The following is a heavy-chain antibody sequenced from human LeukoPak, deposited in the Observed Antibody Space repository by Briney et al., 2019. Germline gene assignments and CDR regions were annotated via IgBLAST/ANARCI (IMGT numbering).Heavy chain of an antibody. V-gene: IGHV3-48*02. J-gene: IGHJ4*02. CDR3: ARTNYGDY. CDR2: ISSSSSTI. CDR1: GFTFSSYR. Sequence: GGSLRLPCAASGFTFSSYRMICLRQAPGKAVEGFSYISSSSSTIYYADSVKGRFTISRDNAKNSLYLQMNSLRDEDKAVYYCARTNYGDYWGQGTLVTVSS.